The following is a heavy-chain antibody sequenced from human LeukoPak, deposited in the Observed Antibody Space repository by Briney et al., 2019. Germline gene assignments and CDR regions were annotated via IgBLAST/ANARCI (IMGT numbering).Heavy chain of an antibody. Sequence: SVKVSCKASGGTFNFFANSWVRQAPGQGLEWMGGIIPIFGTANYAQKFQGRVTITADESTSTAYMELSSLRSEDTAVYYCARDNGARRVVKRWTAFDIWGQGTMVTVSS. V-gene: IGHV1-69*13. D-gene: IGHD4-23*01. CDR1: GGTFNFFA. CDR3: ARDNGARRVVKRWTAFDI. J-gene: IGHJ3*02. CDR2: IIPIFGTA.